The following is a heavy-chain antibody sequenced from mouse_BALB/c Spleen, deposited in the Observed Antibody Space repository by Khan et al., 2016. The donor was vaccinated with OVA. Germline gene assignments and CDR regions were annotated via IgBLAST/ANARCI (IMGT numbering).Heavy chain of an antibody. CDR1: GFTFSNYA. J-gene: IGHJ3*01. CDR3: ARDYWFVY. Sequence: EVQGVESGGGLVKPGGSLKVSCAASGFTFSNYAMSWVRQTPEKRLEWVASISTGDTTYYPDSVKDRFTISRDNARNILYLQMSSLRSDDTAMYYCARDYWFVYWGQGTLVTVSA. V-gene: IGHV5-6-5*01. CDR2: ISTGDTT.